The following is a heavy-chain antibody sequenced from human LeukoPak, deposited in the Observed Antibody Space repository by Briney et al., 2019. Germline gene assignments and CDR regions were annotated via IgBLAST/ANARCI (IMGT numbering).Heavy chain of an antibody. D-gene: IGHD3-10*01. CDR1: GGSINSGDYY. J-gene: IGHJ5*02. V-gene: IGHV4-30-4*01. CDR3: ASLKITLVRGGNWFDP. CDR2: IYYSGST. Sequence: PSETLSLTCTVSGGSINSGDYYWSWIRQPPGKGLEWIGYIYYSGSTYYNPSLKSRVTISVGTSKNQFSLKLSSVNAADTAVYYCASLKITLVRGGNWFDPWGQGTLVTVSS.